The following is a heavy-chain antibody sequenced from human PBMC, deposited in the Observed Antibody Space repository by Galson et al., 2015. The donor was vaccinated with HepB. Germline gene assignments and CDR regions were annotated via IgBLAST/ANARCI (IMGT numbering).Heavy chain of an antibody. CDR2: IKQDGSEK. J-gene: IGHJ3*02. CDR3: AREPMITFGGVGAFDI. CDR1: GFTFSFYW. D-gene: IGHD3-16*01. Sequence: SLRLSCAASGFTFSFYWMIWVRQAPGKGLEWVANIKQDGSEKYYVDSVKGRFTISRDNAKNSLYLQMNSLRAEDTAVYYCAREPMITFGGVGAFDIWGQGTMVTVSS. V-gene: IGHV3-7*01.